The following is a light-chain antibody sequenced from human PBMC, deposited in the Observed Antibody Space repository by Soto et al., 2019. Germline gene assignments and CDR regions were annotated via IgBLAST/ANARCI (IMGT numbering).Light chain of an antibody. CDR2: DVT. Sequence: QSALTQPASVSGSPGQSITISCTGTSSDVGGYNFVSWYQQQPGNAPKLILYDVTVRPSGVSNRFSGSKSGNTASLTISGLRAEDEADYYCTSYTSTTAVVFGGGTKLTVL. V-gene: IGLV2-14*03. CDR1: SSDVGGYNF. CDR3: TSYTSTTAVV. J-gene: IGLJ2*01.